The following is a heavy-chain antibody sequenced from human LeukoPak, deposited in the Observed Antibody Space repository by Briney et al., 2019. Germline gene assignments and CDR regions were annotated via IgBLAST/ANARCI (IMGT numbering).Heavy chain of an antibody. CDR2: IRYDESNK. Sequence: GGSLRLSCAASGFTFSRYGMHWVRQAPGKGLEWVAFIRYDESNKFYADSVKGRFTVSRDNSKNTLYLQMNSLRADDTAVYYCTRLYGSASYNFDSWGQGILVTVSS. V-gene: IGHV3-30*02. CDR3: TRLYGSASYNFDS. J-gene: IGHJ4*02. CDR1: GFTFSRYG. D-gene: IGHD3-10*01.